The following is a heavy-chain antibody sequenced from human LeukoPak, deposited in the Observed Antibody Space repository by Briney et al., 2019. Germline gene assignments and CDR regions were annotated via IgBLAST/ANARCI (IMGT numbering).Heavy chain of an antibody. CDR1: GFTISSCG. V-gene: IGHV3-30*02. D-gene: IGHD3-3*01. J-gene: IGHJ4*02. Sequence: GGSLRLSCAASGFTISSCGLHWCRRAPGRGLEWVAFIRYDGSNKYYADSVKGRFTISRDNSKNTLYLQMNSLRAEDTAVYYCAKDSTISRIYWGQGTLVTVSS. CDR3: AKDSTISRIY. CDR2: IRYDGSNK.